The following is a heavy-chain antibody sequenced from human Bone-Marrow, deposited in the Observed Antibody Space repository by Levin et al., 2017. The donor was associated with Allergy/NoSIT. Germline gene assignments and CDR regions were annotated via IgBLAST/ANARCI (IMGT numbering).Heavy chain of an antibody. D-gene: IGHD3-3*01. J-gene: IGHJ3*02. CDR3: TTDVFGVVIIERIKEPGNAFDI. CDR2: IKSKTDGGTT. Sequence: GGSLRLSCAASGFTFSNAWMSWVRQAPGKGLEWVGRIKSKTDGGTTDYAAPVKGRFTISRDDSKNTLYLQMNSLKTEDTAVYYCTTDVFGVVIIERIKEPGNAFDIWGQGTMVTVSS. V-gene: IGHV3-15*01. CDR1: GFTFSNAW.